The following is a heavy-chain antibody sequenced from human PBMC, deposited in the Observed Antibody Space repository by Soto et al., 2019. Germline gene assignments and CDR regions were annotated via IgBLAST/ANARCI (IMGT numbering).Heavy chain of an antibody. CDR3: ARGRYYDFWSGYSGYYFDY. CDR2: IIPIFGTA. J-gene: IGHJ4*02. Sequence: QVQLVQSGAEVKKPGSSVKVSCKASGGTFSSYAISWVRQDPGQGLEWMGGIIPIFGTANYAQKFQGRVTITADESTSTAYMELSSLRSEDTAVYYCARGRYYDFWSGYSGYYFDYWGQGTLVTVSS. V-gene: IGHV1-69*01. D-gene: IGHD3-3*01. CDR1: GGTFSSYA.